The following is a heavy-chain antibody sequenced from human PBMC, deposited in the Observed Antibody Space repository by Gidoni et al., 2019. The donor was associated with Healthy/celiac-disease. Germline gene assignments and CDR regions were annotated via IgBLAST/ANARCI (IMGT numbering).Heavy chain of an antibody. CDR1: VDSVSNPDYY. CDR3: VRDIRYSSSWSHFDF. V-gene: IGHV4-39*07. D-gene: IGHD6-13*01. CDR2: VYYRGTT. J-gene: IGHJ4*02. Sequence: QLQLQESGPRLVKLSETLSLSCTVPVDSVSNPDYYWGWVRPPPGKGLEWIGTVYYRGTTYYNPSLKSRVTILVHTSLNQFSLRLSSVTAADTAIYYCVRDIRYSSSWSHFDFWGQGTLATVSP.